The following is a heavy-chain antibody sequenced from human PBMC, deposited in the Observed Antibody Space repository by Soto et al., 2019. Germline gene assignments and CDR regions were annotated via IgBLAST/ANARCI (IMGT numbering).Heavy chain of an antibody. CDR1: GDSISSGVSS. CDR2: LYHTGDT. V-gene: IGHV4-30-2*01. D-gene: IGHD3-22*01. J-gene: IGHJ4*01. Sequence: SETLSLTCAVTGDSISSGVSSWSWIRQPPGKGLEWIGYLYHTGDTFYNPSLKSRVTISGDRSKNQFSLRLTSVTAADTAVYYCAKGNGGYFTHIDYWGRGTPVTVSS. CDR3: AKGNGGYFTHIDY.